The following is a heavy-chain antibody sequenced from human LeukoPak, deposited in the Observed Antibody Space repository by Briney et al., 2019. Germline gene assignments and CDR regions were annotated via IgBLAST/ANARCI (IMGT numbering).Heavy chain of an antibody. D-gene: IGHD6-13*01. Sequence: GGSLRLSCAASGFTFSDYGMHWVRQTPGRGLEWVAAIWYDGSNKYYADSVEGRFTISRDNSKNTLYLQMNSLRGEDMALYYCARDIVAAGGRYFDYWGQGTLVTVSS. J-gene: IGHJ4*02. CDR3: ARDIVAAGGRYFDY. CDR2: IWYDGSNK. V-gene: IGHV3-33*01. CDR1: GFTFSDYG.